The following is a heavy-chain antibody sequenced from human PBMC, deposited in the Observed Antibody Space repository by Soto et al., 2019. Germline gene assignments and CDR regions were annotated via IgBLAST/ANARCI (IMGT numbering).Heavy chain of an antibody. CDR3: ERLPGEGGSYYRGWYCEL. V-gene: IGHV4-39*01. CDR1: GGSISSSSYY. Sequence: QLQLQESGPGLVKPSETLSLTCTVSGGSISSSSYYWGWIRQPPGKGLEWIGSIYYSGSTYHNPSLKSRVPFSVATSKNQWSLGPGSVTAADPAVYYCERLPGEGGSYYRGWYCELWGRVALVTVSS. CDR2: IYYSGST. D-gene: IGHD1-26*01. J-gene: IGHJ2*01.